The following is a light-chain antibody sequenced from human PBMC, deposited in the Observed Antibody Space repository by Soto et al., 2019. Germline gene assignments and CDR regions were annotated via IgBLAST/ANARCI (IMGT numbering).Light chain of an antibody. CDR3: CSYTASATYV. CDR1: SSDVGSYDY. CDR2: NVN. J-gene: IGLJ1*01. Sequence: QSALIQPPSVSGSPGQSVTISCTGTSSDVGSYDYVSWCQQRPGTVPKPMIYNVNTRPSGVPDRFSGSKSGNTASMTISGLQAEDEADYLCCSYTASATYVFETGTKVTVL. V-gene: IGLV2-11*01.